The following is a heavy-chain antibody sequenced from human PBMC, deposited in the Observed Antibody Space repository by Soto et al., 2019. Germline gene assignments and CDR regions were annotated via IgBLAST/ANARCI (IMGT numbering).Heavy chain of an antibody. D-gene: IGHD5-12*01. Sequence: EVQLVESGGGLVKPGGSLRLSCAASGFTFSSYSMNWVRQAPGKGLEWVSSISSSSSYIYYADSVKGRFTISRDNAKNSLDLQMNSLRAEDTAVYYCARERGYSGYDCDYWGQGTLVTVSS. CDR3: ARERGYSGYDCDY. CDR2: ISSSSSYI. V-gene: IGHV3-21*01. J-gene: IGHJ4*02. CDR1: GFTFSSYS.